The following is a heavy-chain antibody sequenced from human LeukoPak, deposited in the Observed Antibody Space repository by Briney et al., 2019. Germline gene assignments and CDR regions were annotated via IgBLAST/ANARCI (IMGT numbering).Heavy chain of an antibody. Sequence: LETLSLTCSVSGGSINNYYCSWIRQPAGKGLEWIGRIYTSGSTNYNPSLKSRVTISGDMSKNQFSLKLSSVTAADTAVYYCARGVSSPLYQYYYMDVWGKGTTVTVSS. CDR3: ARGVSSPLYQYYYMDV. D-gene: IGHD2-15*01. CDR1: GGSINNYY. V-gene: IGHV4-4*07. J-gene: IGHJ6*03. CDR2: IYTSGST.